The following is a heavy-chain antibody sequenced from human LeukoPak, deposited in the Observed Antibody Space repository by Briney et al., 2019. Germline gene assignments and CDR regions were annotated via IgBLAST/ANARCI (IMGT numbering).Heavy chain of an antibody. V-gene: IGHV1-2*02. D-gene: IGHD1-26*01. J-gene: IGHJ5*02. CDR2: INPNSGGT. CDR1: GYTFTGYY. CDR3: AREVGANVWFDP. Sequence: ASVKVSCKASGYTFTGYYMHWVRQAPGQGLEWRGWINPNSGGTNYAQKFQGRVTMTRDTSISTAYMELSRLRSDDTAVYYCAREVGANVWFDPGGQGTLVTVSS.